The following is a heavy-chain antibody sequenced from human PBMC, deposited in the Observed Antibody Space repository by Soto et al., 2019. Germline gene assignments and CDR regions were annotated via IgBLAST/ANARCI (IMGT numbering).Heavy chain of an antibody. CDR1: SGSISSSNW. CDR2: IYHSGST. J-gene: IGHJ6*03. CDR3: ARGGGYDILTGYNYYMDV. V-gene: IGHV4-4*02. Sequence: QVQLQESGPGLVKPSGTLSLTCAVSSGSISSSNWWSWVRQPPGKGLEWIGEIYHSGSTNYNPSLKSRVTISVDKSTYQFSLKLSSVTAADTAVYYCARGGGYDILTGYNYYMDVWGKGTTVTVSS. D-gene: IGHD3-9*01.